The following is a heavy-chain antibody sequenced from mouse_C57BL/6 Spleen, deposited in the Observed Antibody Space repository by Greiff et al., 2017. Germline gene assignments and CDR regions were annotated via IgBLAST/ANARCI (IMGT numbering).Heavy chain of an antibody. Sequence: VQLQQSGAELVKPGASVKLSCTASGYNITDYYMHWVKQRTEQGLEWIGRIDPEDGDTKYAPKFQGKDTITADTSSNTAYLQLSSLTSEDTAVYDCARDDYCGSLAYWGQGTTLTVSS. CDR2: IDPEDGDT. V-gene: IGHV14-2*01. J-gene: IGHJ2*01. CDR3: ARDDYCGSLAY. CDR1: GYNITDYY. D-gene: IGHD1-1*01.